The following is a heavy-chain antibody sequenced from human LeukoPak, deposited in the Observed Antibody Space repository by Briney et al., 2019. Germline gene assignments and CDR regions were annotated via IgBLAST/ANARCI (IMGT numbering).Heavy chain of an antibody. Sequence: SETLSLTCTVSGGSISSSSYYWAWIRQPPGKGLEWIGDINHRGSTNYNASLESRVTISVDTSKEQISLKMTSVTAADTAVYFCASRSRYPLYQFDFWGQGALVTVSS. V-gene: IGHV4-39*07. D-gene: IGHD2-2*02. CDR2: INHRGST. CDR1: GGSISSSSYY. CDR3: ASRSRYPLYQFDF. J-gene: IGHJ4*02.